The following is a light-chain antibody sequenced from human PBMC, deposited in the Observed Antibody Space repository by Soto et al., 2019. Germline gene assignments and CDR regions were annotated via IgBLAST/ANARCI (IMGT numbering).Light chain of an antibody. Sequence: QLVLTQSPSASASLGASVKLTCTLSSGHSKYAIAWHQQQPDKGPRFLMKLNSDGSHTRGDGIPDRFSGHASGPDRFLTISSLQSEYEADYYCQTWGAGIRVFGGGTKLTVL. CDR2: LNSDGSH. V-gene: IGLV4-69*01. J-gene: IGLJ3*02. CDR3: QTWGAGIRV. CDR1: SGHSKYA.